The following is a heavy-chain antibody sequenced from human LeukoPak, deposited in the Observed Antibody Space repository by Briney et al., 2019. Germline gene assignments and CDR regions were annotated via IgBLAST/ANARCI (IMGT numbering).Heavy chain of an antibody. CDR2: IKQDGSEK. J-gene: IGHJ6*03. CDR3: ARVAAARLYYYYYYMDV. V-gene: IGHV3-7*01. D-gene: IGHD6-13*01. Sequence: GGSLRLSCAASGFTFSSYGMHWVRQAPGKGLEWVANIKQDGSEKYYVDSVKGRFTISRDNAKNSLYLQMNSLRAEDTAVYYCARVAAARLYYYYYYMDVWGKGTTVTVSS. CDR1: GFTFSSYG.